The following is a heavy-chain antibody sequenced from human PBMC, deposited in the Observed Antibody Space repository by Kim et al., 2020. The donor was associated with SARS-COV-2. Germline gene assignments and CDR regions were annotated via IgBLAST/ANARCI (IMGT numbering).Heavy chain of an antibody. CDR1: GYTFTSYA. CDR2: INAGNGNT. V-gene: IGHV1-3*01. J-gene: IGHJ5*02. Sequence: ASVKVSCKASGYTFTSYAMHWVRQAPGQRLEWMGWINAGNGNTKYSQKFQGRVTITRDTSASTAYMELSSLRSEDTAVYYCARATCSSTSCYTRGGFDPWGQGTLVTVSS. CDR3: ARATCSSTSCYTRGGFDP. D-gene: IGHD2-2*02.